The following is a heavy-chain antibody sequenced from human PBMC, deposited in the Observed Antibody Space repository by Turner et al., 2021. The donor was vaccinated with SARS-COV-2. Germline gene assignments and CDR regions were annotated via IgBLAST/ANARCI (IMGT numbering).Heavy chain of an antibody. J-gene: IGHJ4*02. D-gene: IGHD6-19*01. CDR2: ISSSSSTI. CDR1: GFTFSSYS. V-gene: IGHV3-48*01. Sequence: EVQLVESVGGLVQPGGSLRLSCAASGFTFSSYSMNWVRQAPGKGLEWVSYISSSSSTIYYADSVKGRFTISRDNAKNSLYLQMNSLRAEDTAVYYCARDLGSIAVANWGQGTLVTVSS. CDR3: ARDLGSIAVAN.